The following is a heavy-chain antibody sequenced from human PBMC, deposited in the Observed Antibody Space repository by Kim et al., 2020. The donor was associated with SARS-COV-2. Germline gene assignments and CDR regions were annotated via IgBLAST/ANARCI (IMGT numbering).Heavy chain of an antibody. CDR3: ARGYQLPYYYYGMDV. CDR1: GFTFSSYG. V-gene: IGHV3-33*01. Sequence: GGSLRLSCVASGFTFSSYGMHWVRQAPGKGLEWVALIWYDGSNKYYADSVKGRFTVSRDNSKNTLYLQMNSLRAEDTAVYYCARGYQLPYYYYGMDVWGQGTTVTVSS. J-gene: IGHJ6*02. D-gene: IGHD2-2*01. CDR2: IWYDGSNK.